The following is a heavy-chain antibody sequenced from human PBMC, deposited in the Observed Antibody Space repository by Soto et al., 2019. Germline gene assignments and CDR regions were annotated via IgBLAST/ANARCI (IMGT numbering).Heavy chain of an antibody. J-gene: IGHJ5*02. CDR2: IYYSGST. CDR3: AREGSGWYRSSAPTWFDP. D-gene: IGHD6-19*01. Sequence: SETLSLTCTVSGGSIGSGDYYWSWIRQPPGKGLEWIGYIYYSGSTYYNPSLESRVTMSVDKSKNQFSLKLSSVTAADTAVYYCAREGSGWYRSSAPTWFDPWGQGTLVTVSS. CDR1: GGSIGSGDYY. V-gene: IGHV4-31*03.